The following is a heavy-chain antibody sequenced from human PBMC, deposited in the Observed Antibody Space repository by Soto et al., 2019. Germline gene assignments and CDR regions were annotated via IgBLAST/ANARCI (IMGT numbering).Heavy chain of an antibody. Sequence: QVQLQQWGAGLLKPSETLSLTCAVYGGSFSGYYWSWIRQPPGKGLEWIGEINHSGSTNYNPSLKSRVTISVDTSKNQFSLKLSSVTAADTAVYYCARRPSSLLWLDRGKNSGFDYWGQGTLVTVSS. D-gene: IGHD3-10*01. CDR2: INHSGST. J-gene: IGHJ4*02. CDR1: GGSFSGYY. V-gene: IGHV4-34*01. CDR3: ARRPSSLLWLDRGKNSGFDY.